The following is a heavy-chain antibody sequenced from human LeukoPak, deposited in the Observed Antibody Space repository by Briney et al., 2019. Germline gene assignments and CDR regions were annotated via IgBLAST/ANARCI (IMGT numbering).Heavy chain of an antibody. V-gene: IGHV1-18*01. D-gene: IGHD3-22*01. CDR1: GYTFTSYG. J-gene: IGHJ4*02. Sequence: GASVKVSYKASGYTFTSYGISWVRQAPGQGLEWMGWISAYNGNTNYAQKLQGRVTMTTDTSTSTAYMELRSLRSDDTAVYYCARIRYYYDSSGYWIKTTHPNDYWGQGTLVTVSS. CDR2: ISAYNGNT. CDR3: ARIRYYYDSSGYWIKTTHPNDY.